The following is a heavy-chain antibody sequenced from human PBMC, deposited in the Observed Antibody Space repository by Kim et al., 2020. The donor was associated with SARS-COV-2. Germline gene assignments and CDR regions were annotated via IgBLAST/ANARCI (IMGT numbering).Heavy chain of an antibody. D-gene: IGHD3-9*01. CDR3: ARRAILTGFSTSGLPPDY. J-gene: IGHJ4*02. Sequence: SETLSLTCAVYGGSFSGYYWSWIRQPPGKGLEWIGEINHSGSTNYNPSLKSRVTISVDTSKNQFSLKLSSVTAADTAVYYCARRAILTGFSTSGLPPDYWGQGTLVTVSS. V-gene: IGHV4-34*01. CDR2: INHSGST. CDR1: GGSFSGYY.